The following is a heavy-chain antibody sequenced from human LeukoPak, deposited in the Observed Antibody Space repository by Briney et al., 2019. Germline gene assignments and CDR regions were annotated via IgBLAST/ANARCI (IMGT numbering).Heavy chain of an antibody. J-gene: IGHJ4*02. CDR3: AKDTPLCYFDY. V-gene: IGHV3-30*02. Sequence: GGSLRLSCAAPGFTFSSYGMHWIRQAPGKGLEWVAFIRNDGSIIYNADSVKGRFTISRDNSKNTLYLQMNSLRADDTAVYYCAKDTPLCYFDYWGQGTLVTVSS. CDR2: IRNDGSII. D-gene: IGHD3-16*01. CDR1: GFTFSSYG.